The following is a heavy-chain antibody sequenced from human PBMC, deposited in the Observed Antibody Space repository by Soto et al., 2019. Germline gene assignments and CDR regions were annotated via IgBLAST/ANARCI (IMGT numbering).Heavy chain of an antibody. Sequence: QLQLQESGPGLVKPSETLSLTCTVSGGSISSSSYYWGWIRQPPGQGLEGIGSIYYSGSTYYNPSIKRRVTKSVDTSKNQFSLKLSSVTAADTAVYYCARLPGSLNSYDSSGSRVEYFDYWGQGTLVTVSS. D-gene: IGHD3-22*01. CDR3: ARLPGSLNSYDSSGSRVEYFDY. J-gene: IGHJ4*02. V-gene: IGHV4-39*01. CDR2: IYYSGST. CDR1: GGSISSSSYY.